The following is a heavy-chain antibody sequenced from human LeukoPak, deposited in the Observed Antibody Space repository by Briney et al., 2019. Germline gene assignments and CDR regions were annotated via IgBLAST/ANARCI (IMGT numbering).Heavy chain of an antibody. J-gene: IGHJ6*03. CDR2: INLRGST. CDR3: ARGIAVDSDNYYYYYMDV. Sequence: SETLSLTCAVYGGSFNDYYWNWIRQPPGKGLEWIGEINLRGSTTYNPSLKSRVTISLDESKNQFSLKLSSVTAADTAVYYCARGIAVDSDNYYYYYMDVWGKGTTVTISS. V-gene: IGHV4-34*01. D-gene: IGHD6-19*01. CDR1: GGSFNDYY.